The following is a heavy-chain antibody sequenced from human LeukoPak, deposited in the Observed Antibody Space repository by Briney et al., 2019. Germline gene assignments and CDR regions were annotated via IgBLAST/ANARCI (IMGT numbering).Heavy chain of an antibody. CDR1: GFTFSSYA. D-gene: IGHD3-16*01. CDR2: ISGSGGST. Sequence: GGSLRLSCAASGFTFSSYAMSWVRQAPGKGLEWVSAISGSGGSTYYADSVKGRFTISRDNSKNTLYLQMNSQRAEDTAVYYCAKELLADYDYVWGTGAFDIWGQGTMVTVSS. V-gene: IGHV3-23*01. CDR3: AKELLADYDYVWGTGAFDI. J-gene: IGHJ3*02.